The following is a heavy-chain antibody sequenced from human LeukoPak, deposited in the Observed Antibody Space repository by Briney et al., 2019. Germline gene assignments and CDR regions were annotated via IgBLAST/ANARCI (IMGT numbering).Heavy chain of an antibody. D-gene: IGHD6-19*01. V-gene: IGHV4-34*01. CDR3: ARVGYSSGWSEFFPSWFDP. J-gene: IGHJ5*02. CDR1: GGSFSGYY. CDR2: IYHSGST. Sequence: SETLSLTCAVYGGSFSGYYWSWIRQPPGKGLEWIGYIYHSGSTYYNPSLKSRVTISVDRSKNQFSLKLSSVTAADTAVYYCARVGYSSGWSEFFPSWFDPWGQGTLVTVSS.